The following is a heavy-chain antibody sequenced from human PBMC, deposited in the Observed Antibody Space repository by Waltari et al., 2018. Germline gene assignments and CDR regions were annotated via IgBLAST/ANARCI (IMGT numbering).Heavy chain of an antibody. CDR2: ISGSGGST. Sequence: EVQLVESGGGLVQPGGSLRLSCAASGFTFSSYAMSWVLQAPGKGLEWVSAISGSGGSTYYADAVKGRFTISRDNSKNTLYLQMNSLRAEDTAVYYCAKVVDYSTLSCTDYWGQGTLVTVSS. J-gene: IGHJ4*02. CDR3: AKVVDYSTLSCTDY. V-gene: IGHV3-23*04. D-gene: IGHD4-4*01. CDR1: GFTFSSYA.